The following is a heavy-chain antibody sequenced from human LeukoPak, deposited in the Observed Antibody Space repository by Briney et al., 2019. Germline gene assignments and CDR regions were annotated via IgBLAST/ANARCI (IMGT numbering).Heavy chain of an antibody. V-gene: IGHV1-18*01. CDR2: ISAYNGNT. Sequence: ASVKVPCKASGYTFTSYGISWVRQAPGQGLEWMGWISAYNGNTNYAQKLQGRVTMTTDTSASTAYMELRSLRSDDTAVYYCAREAGYSGSYRAEYFQHWGQGTLVTVSS. CDR3: AREAGYSGSYRAEYFQH. CDR1: GYTFTSYG. J-gene: IGHJ1*01. D-gene: IGHD1-26*01.